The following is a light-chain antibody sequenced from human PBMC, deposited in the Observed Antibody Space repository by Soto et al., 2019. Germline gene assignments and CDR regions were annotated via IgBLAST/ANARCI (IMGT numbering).Light chain of an antibody. V-gene: IGKV3-20*01. Sequence: EIVLTQSPGTLSLSPGKRATLSCRASQSISSSYLAWYQQRPGQAPRLLIYGASSRATGIPDRFTGSGSGTEFTLTISSLQSEDFAVYYCQQYNNWPPVTFGQGTKVDIK. CDR3: QQYNNWPPVT. J-gene: IGKJ1*01. CDR1: QSISSSY. CDR2: GAS.